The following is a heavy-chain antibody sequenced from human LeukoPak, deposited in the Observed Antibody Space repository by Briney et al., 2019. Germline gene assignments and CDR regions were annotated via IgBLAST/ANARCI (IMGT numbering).Heavy chain of an antibody. Sequence: GGSLRLSCAASGFTFNNYAMNWVRQAPGKGLEWVSVISGSGGRTYYADSVKGRFTISRDNSKNTLYLQMNSLRAEDTAVYYCATTGLLGDIPWGQGTLVTVSS. J-gene: IGHJ5*02. D-gene: IGHD2-21*01. CDR1: GFTFNNYA. V-gene: IGHV3-23*01. CDR2: ISGSGGRT. CDR3: ATTGLLGDIP.